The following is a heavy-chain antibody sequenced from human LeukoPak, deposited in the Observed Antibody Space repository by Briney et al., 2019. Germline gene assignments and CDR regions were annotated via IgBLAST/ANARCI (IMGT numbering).Heavy chain of an antibody. D-gene: IGHD6-19*01. Sequence: GGSLRLSCAASGCTLSSYSMNWVRQAPGKGLEGVSSISSSSSYIYYADSVKGRFTISRDNAKNSLYLQMNSRRAEDTAVYCYASHGGQWPFDYWGQGTLVTVSS. V-gene: IGHV3-21*06. CDR3: ASHGGQWPFDY. J-gene: IGHJ4*02. CDR2: ISSSSSYI. CDR1: GCTLSSYS.